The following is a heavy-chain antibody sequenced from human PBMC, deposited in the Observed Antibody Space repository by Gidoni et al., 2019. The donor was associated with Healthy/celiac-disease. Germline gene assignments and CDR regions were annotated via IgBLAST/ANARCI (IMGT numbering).Heavy chain of an antibody. CDR2: TYYRSKWYN. CDR3: ARDRLSPSGTTGYYYGMDV. D-gene: IGHD1-7*01. CDR1: GDSVPSNSAA. J-gene: IGHJ6*02. Sequence: QVQLQQSGPGLVKPSQTLSLTCAISGDSVPSNSAAWNWIRQSPSRGLEWLGRTYYRSKWYNDYAVSVKSRITINPDTSKNQFSLQLNSVTPEDTAVYYCARDRLSPSGTTGYYYGMDVWGQGTTVTVSS. V-gene: IGHV6-1*01.